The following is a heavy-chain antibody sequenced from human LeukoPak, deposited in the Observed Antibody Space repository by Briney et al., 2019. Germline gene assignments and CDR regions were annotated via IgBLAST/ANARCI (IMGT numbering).Heavy chain of an antibody. CDR3: ARARDYGDYNTQDLFVY. V-gene: IGHV1-18*01. J-gene: IGHJ4*02. Sequence: ASVKVSFKASGYTFTNYGISWVRQAPGQGLEWMGWISAYNGNTNYAQKFQGRVTMTTDTSTSTAYMELTSLRSDDTAVYYCARARDYGDYNTQDLFVYWGQGTLVTVSS. CDR1: GYTFTNYG. D-gene: IGHD4-17*01. CDR2: ISAYNGNT.